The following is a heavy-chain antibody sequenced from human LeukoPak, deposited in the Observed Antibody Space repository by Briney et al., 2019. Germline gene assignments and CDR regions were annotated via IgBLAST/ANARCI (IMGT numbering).Heavy chain of an antibody. CDR2: IKQDGSEK. D-gene: IGHD3-22*01. J-gene: IGHJ4*02. CDR1: GFTFSSYS. Sequence: PGGSLRLSCAASGFTFSSYSMNWVRQAPGKGLEWVANIKQDGSEKYYVDSVKGRFTISRDNARNSLYLQMNSLRAEDTAVYYCARAPPMMVVVTRFDYWGQGTLVTVSS. V-gene: IGHV3-7*01. CDR3: ARAPPMMVVVTRFDY.